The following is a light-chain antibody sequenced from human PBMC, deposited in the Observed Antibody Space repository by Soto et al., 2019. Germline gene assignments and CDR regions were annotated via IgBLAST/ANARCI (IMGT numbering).Light chain of an antibody. Sequence: DTVMTQSPDSLAVSLGERATINCKSSQSVLYSSNNKNYLAWYQQKPGQPPKLLISWASTRESGVPDRFSGSGSGTDFTLTINSVQAEDVAVYYCLQDYSYPRTFGGGTKVEI. CDR2: WAS. CDR3: LQDYSYPRT. CDR1: QSVLYSSNNKNY. J-gene: IGKJ4*01. V-gene: IGKV4-1*01.